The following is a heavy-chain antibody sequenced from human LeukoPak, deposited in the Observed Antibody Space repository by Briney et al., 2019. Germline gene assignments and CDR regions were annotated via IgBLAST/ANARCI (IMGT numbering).Heavy chain of an antibody. CDR2: ISAYNGNT. CDR1: GYTFTSYG. Sequence: ASVMVSCTASGYTFTSYGISWVRQAPGQGLEWMGWISAYNGNTNYAQKLQGRVTMTTDTSTSTAYMELRSLRCDDTAVYYCARDYIGAPYCGGDCYPDYWGQGTLVTVSS. V-gene: IGHV1-18*01. CDR3: ARDYIGAPYCGGDCYPDY. D-gene: IGHD2-21*02. J-gene: IGHJ4*02.